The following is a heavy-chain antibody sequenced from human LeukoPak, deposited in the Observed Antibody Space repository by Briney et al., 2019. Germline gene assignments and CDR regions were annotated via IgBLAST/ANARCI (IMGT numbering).Heavy chain of an antibody. CDR3: ATVRSNWGWSGVY. CDR2: IYYSGNT. Sequence: SETLSLTCTVSGGSISDSSYYWGWIRQPPGKGLEWIGSIYYSGNTYYTPSLKSRVSISVDTSKNHFSLKLSSVTAADTAVYYCATVRSNWGWSGVYWGQGTLVTVSS. V-gene: IGHV4-39*02. D-gene: IGHD7-27*01. J-gene: IGHJ4*02. CDR1: GGSISDSSYY.